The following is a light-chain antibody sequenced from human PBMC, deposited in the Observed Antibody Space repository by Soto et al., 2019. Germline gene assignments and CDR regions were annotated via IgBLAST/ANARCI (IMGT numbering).Light chain of an antibody. V-gene: IGKV1-39*01. CDR1: QSISSD. J-gene: IGKJ5*01. CDR2: AAS. Sequence: DIQMTHSPSALSASVGERVTITFLASQSISSDLNWYQQKPGKAPKVLIYAASTLQSGVPSRFSGSGSGTDFTLTISSLQPEDFATYYCQKYDNFPINFGQGTRLEIK. CDR3: QKYDNFPIN.